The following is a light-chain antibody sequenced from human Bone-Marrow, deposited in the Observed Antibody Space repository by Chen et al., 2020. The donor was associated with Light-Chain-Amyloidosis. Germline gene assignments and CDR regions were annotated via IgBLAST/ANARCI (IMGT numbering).Light chain of an antibody. Sequence: SYVLTQPSSVSAAPGQTATIACGGNNIGSTSVHWYQQTPGQAPLLVVYDDSARPSGITERLSGSNSGNTATLTISRVEAGDEADYYCQVWDRSSDRPVFGGGTKLTVL. CDR2: DDS. CDR1: NIGSTS. V-gene: IGLV3-21*02. CDR3: QVWDRSSDRPV. J-gene: IGLJ3*02.